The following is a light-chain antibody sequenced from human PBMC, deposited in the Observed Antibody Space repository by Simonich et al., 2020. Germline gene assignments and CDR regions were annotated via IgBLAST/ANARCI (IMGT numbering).Light chain of an antibody. CDR3: QSYDSSLSGVV. CDR1: SGSIASNY. V-gene: IGLV6-57*01. J-gene: IGLJ2*01. CDR2: EDN. Sequence: NFMLTQPHSVSESPGKTVTISCTRSSGSIASNYVQWYQQRPGSSPTTVISEDNQRPSGVPDRFSGSIDSSSNSASLTISGLKTEDEADYYCQSYDSSLSGVVFGGGTKLTVL.